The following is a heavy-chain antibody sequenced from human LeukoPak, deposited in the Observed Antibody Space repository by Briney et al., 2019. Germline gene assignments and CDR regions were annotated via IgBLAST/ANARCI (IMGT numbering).Heavy chain of an antibody. J-gene: IGHJ6*02. D-gene: IGHD6-13*01. V-gene: IGHV4-59*11. CDR2: IYYSGST. CDR1: GGSISSHY. CDR3: ARGGDSSSWYYYGMDV. Sequence: SETLSLTCTVSGGSISSHYWSWIRQPPGKGLEWIGYIYYSGSTNYNPSLKSRVTISVDTSKNQFSLKLSSVTAADTAVYYCARGGDSSSWYYYGMDVWGQGTTVTVSS.